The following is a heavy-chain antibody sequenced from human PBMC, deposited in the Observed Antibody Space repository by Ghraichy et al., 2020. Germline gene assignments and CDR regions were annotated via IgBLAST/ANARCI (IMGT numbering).Heavy chain of an antibody. Sequence: LSLTCAASGFTFSSYSMNWVRQAPGKGLEWVSYISSSSSTIYYADSVKGRFTISRDNAKNSLYLQMNSLRAEDTAVYYCASLRGDCSSTSCYLYYYGMDVWGQGTTVTVSS. V-gene: IGHV3-48*01. D-gene: IGHD2-2*01. CDR1: GFTFSSYS. J-gene: IGHJ6*02. CDR3: ASLRGDCSSTSCYLYYYGMDV. CDR2: ISSSSSTI.